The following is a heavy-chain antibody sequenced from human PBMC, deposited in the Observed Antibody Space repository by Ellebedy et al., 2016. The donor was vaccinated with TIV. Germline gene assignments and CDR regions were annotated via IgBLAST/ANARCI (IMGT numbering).Heavy chain of an antibody. D-gene: IGHD6-19*01. Sequence: GESLKISCAASGFTFRSYAMHWVRQAPGRGLEWVSTSTGSGGSTYYADSVKGRFTISRDNSKNTLYLQMNSRSAEDTALYYCAKATGERSGYYFDYWGQGTLVTISS. CDR2: STGSGGST. CDR3: AKATGERSGYYFDY. J-gene: IGHJ4*02. V-gene: IGHV3-23*01. CDR1: GFTFRSYA.